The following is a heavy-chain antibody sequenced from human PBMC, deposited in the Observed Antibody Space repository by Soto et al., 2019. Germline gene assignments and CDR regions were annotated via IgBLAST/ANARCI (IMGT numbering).Heavy chain of an antibody. D-gene: IGHD3-10*01. Sequence: PSETLSLTCTVSGGSISSYYWSWIRQPPGKGLEWIGYIYYSGSTNYNPSLKSRVTISVDTSKNQFSLKLSSVTAADTAVYYCARIGFYGSGSYYYDYWGQGTLVTVSS. V-gene: IGHV4-59*01. CDR1: GGSISSYY. CDR2: IYYSGST. J-gene: IGHJ4*02. CDR3: ARIGFYGSGSYYYDY.